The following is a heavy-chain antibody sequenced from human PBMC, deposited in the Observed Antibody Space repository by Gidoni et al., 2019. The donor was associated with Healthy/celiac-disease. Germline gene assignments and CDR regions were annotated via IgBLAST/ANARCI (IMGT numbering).Heavy chain of an antibody. Sequence: QVQLVQSGAEVKKPGASVKVSCKVSGYTLTELSMHWVRQAPGKGLEWMGGFDPEDGETIYAQKFQGRVTMTEDTSTDTAYMELSSLRSEDTAVYYCAASRGMVRGFGSYYYYMDVWGKGTTVTVSS. CDR2: FDPEDGET. J-gene: IGHJ6*03. CDR3: AASRGMVRGFGSYYYYMDV. CDR1: GYTLTELS. V-gene: IGHV1-24*01. D-gene: IGHD3-10*01.